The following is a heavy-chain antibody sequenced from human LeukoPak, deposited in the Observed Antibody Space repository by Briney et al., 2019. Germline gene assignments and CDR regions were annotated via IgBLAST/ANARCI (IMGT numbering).Heavy chain of an antibody. CDR3: ARDPESSDYGDYLLTGVDY. CDR2: IWYDGSNK. D-gene: IGHD4-17*01. J-gene: IGHJ4*02. V-gene: IGHV3-33*01. CDR1: GFTFSSYG. Sequence: GGSLRLSCAASGFTFSSYGMHWVRQAPGKGLEWVAVIWYDGSNKYYADSMKGRFTISRDNSKNTLYLQMNSLRAEDTAVYYCARDPESSDYGDYLLTGVDYWGQGTLVTVSS.